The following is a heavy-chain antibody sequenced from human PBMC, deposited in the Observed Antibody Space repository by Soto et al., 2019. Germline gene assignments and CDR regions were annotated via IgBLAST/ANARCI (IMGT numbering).Heavy chain of an antibody. Sequence: SETLSLTCTVSGGSISSSSYYWGWIRQPPGKGLEWIGSIYYSGSTYYNPSLKSRVTISVDTSKNQFSLKLSSVTAADTAVYYCASLSTGKVDIVATDHYYYYYGMDVWGQGTTVT. CDR3: ASLSTGKVDIVATDHYYYYYGMDV. CDR2: IYYSGST. CDR1: GGSISSSSYY. J-gene: IGHJ6*02. V-gene: IGHV4-39*01. D-gene: IGHD5-12*01.